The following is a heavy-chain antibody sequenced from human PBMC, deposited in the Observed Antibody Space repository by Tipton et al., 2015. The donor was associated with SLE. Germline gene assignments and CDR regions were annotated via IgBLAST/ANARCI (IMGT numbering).Heavy chain of an antibody. J-gene: IGHJ4*02. CDR3: ARHAWRQATGYYFDS. D-gene: IGHD5-12*01. CDR2: TYYSEST. V-gene: IGHV4-39*07. CDR1: GGSIRNSNYY. Sequence: TLSLPCTVSGGSIRNSNYYWGWIRQPPGKGLEWIGSTYYSESTYYNPSLKSRVSISVDTSKNQFSLRLSSVTAADTAVYYCARHAWRQATGYYFDSWGQGTLVTVSS.